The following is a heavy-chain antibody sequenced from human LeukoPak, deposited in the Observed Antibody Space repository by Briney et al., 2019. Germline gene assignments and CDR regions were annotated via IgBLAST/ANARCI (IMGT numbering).Heavy chain of an antibody. CDR2: IYYSGST. Sequence: PPETLSLTCTVSGGSISSYYWSWIRQPPGKGLEWIGYIYYSGSTNYNPSLKSRVSISVDTSKNQFSLKLSSVTAADTAVYYCARVRKDYYDSSGSFDYWGQGTLVTVSS. D-gene: IGHD3-22*01. J-gene: IGHJ4*02. CDR3: ARVRKDYYDSSGSFDY. V-gene: IGHV4-59*01. CDR1: GGSISSYY.